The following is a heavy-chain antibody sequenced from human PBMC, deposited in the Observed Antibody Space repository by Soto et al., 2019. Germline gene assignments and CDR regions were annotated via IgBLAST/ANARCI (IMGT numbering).Heavy chain of an antibody. CDR1: GGTFSSYA. D-gene: IGHD6-13*01. V-gene: IGHV1-69*13. J-gene: IGHJ4*02. Sequence: ASVKVSCKASGGTFSSYAISWVRQAPGQGLEWMGGIIPIFGTANYAQKFQGRVTITADESTSTAYMELSSLRSEDTAVYYCAREAAADYPFDYWGQGTLVTVSS. CDR2: IIPIFGTA. CDR3: AREAAADYPFDY.